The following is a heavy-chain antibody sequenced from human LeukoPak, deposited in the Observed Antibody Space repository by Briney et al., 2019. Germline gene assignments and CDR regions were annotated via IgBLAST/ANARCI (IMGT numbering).Heavy chain of an antibody. CDR2: INPNSGGT. CDR1: GYTFTGYY. J-gene: IGHJ4*02. Sequence: ASVKVSCKASGYTFTGYYMHWVRQAPGQGLEWMGWINPNSGGTNCAQKFQGRVTMTRDTSISTAYMELSRLRSDDTAVYYCARDSSGDPPFDYWGQGTLVTVSS. D-gene: IGHD3-10*01. CDR3: ARDSSGDPPFDY. V-gene: IGHV1-2*02.